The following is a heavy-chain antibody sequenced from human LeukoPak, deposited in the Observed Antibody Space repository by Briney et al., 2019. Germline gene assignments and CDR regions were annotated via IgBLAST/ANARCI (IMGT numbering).Heavy chain of an antibody. CDR1: GYTFTRYY. CDR3: ARDLAYGSYMYYFDY. J-gene: IGHJ4*02. D-gene: IGHD1-26*01. Sequence: ASVKVSCKASGYTFTRYYTHWVRQAPGQGLEWMGIINPSGGSTSYAQKFQGRVTMTRDTSTSTVYMELSSLRSEDTAVYYCARDLAYGSYMYYFDYWCQGTLVTVSS. CDR2: INPSGGST. V-gene: IGHV1-46*01.